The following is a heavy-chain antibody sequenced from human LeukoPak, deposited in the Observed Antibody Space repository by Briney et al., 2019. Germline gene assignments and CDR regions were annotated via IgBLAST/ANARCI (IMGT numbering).Heavy chain of an antibody. CDR1: GYTFTGYY. V-gene: IGHV1-2*02. CDR3: ATGLDSSSWATFDY. D-gene: IGHD6-13*01. Sequence: ASVKVSCKASGYTFTGYYMHWVRQAPGQGLEWMGWINPNSGGTNYAQKFQGRVTMTRDTSTSTVYMELSSLRSEDTAVYYCATGLDSSSWATFDYWGQGTLVTVSS. J-gene: IGHJ4*02. CDR2: INPNSGGT.